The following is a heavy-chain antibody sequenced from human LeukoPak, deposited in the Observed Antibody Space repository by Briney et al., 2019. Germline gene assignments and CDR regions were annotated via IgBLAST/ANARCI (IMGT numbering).Heavy chain of an antibody. Sequence: GGSLRLSCAASGFTFSSYEMNWVRQAPGKGPEWVSLIYSGGSTYYADSVKGRFTISRDNSKNTLYLQMNSLRAEDTAVYYCVRGPSGYHNTGGQGTLVTVSS. CDR3: VRGPSGYHNT. CDR1: GFTFSSYE. D-gene: IGHD5-12*01. V-gene: IGHV3-66*01. J-gene: IGHJ4*02. CDR2: IYSGGST.